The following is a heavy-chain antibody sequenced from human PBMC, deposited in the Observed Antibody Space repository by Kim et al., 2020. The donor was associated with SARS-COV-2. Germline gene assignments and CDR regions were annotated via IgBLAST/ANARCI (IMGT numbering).Heavy chain of an antibody. J-gene: IGHJ3*02. V-gene: IGHV4-59*01. Sequence: NPALQSQVTISVNTSKNQFSLKLSSVTAADTAVYYCARDLYWSRVPAFDIWGQGTMVTVSS. D-gene: IGHD2-8*02. CDR3: ARDLYWSRVPAFDI.